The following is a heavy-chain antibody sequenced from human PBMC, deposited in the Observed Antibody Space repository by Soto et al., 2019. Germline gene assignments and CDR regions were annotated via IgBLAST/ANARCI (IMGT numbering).Heavy chain of an antibody. CDR2: ISSSSSYI. V-gene: IGHV3-21*01. Sequence: GSLRLSCAASGFTFSSYSMNWVRQAPGKGLEWVSSISSSSSYIYYADSVKGRFTISRDNAKNSLYLQMNSLRAEDTAVYYCARDHSASSPFDYWGQGTLVTVSS. CDR1: GFTFSSYS. CDR3: ARDHSASSPFDY. J-gene: IGHJ4*02. D-gene: IGHD6-13*01.